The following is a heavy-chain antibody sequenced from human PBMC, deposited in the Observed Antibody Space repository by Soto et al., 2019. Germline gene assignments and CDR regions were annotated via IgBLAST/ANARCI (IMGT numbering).Heavy chain of an antibody. Sequence: XQTLSITWFSSWDSVAINSAAWNWIRQSPSRGLEWLGRTYYRSKWYNDYAVSVKSRITINPDTSKNQFSLQLNSVTPEDTAVYYCARAAGYSSSWYAFDIWGQGTMVTVSS. V-gene: IGHV6-1*01. CDR3: ARAAGYSSSWYAFDI. J-gene: IGHJ3*02. D-gene: IGHD6-13*01. CDR1: WDSVAINSAA. CDR2: TYYRSKWYN.